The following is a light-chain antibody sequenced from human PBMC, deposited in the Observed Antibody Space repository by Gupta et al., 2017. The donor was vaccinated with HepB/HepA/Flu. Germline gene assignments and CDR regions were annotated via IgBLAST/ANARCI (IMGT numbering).Light chain of an antibody. J-gene: IGLJ2*01. CDR3: SSHTSSSNVV. V-gene: IGLV2-14*03. Sequence: QSALPQPASVSGCPGQSLPISCTGTHRYVGGYNYVSWSHTPPGKAPKPMHSDDCKRPSGVATRFSGSKSGTTASLTISGPEEEDEADYYCSSHTSSSNVVFGGGTKLTVL. CDR1: HRYVGGYNY. CDR2: DDC.